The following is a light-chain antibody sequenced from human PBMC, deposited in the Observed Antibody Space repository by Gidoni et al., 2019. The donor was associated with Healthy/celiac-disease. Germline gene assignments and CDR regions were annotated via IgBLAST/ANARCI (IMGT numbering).Light chain of an antibody. Sequence: QSALPQPRSVSWSPGQSVTISCTGTSSYVGGYNYVSWYQQHPGKAPKLMIYDVSKRPSGVPDRFSGSKSVNTASLTISGLQAEDEADYYCCSYAGSYTYVFGTGTKVTVL. V-gene: IGLV2-11*01. CDR2: DVS. CDR3: CSYAGSYTYV. J-gene: IGLJ1*01. CDR1: SSYVGGYNY.